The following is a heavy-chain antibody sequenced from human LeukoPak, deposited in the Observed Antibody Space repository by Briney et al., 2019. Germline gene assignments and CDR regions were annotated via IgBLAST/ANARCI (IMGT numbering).Heavy chain of an antibody. Sequence: PSETLSLTCTVSGGSISSSSYYWGWIRQPPGTGLEWIGSTYYSGSTYYNPSLKSRVTISVDTSKNQFSLKLSSVTAADTAVYYCAREAAYWGQGTLVTVSS. CDR1: GGSISSSSYY. CDR2: TYYSGST. CDR3: AREAAY. V-gene: IGHV4-39*07. J-gene: IGHJ4*02.